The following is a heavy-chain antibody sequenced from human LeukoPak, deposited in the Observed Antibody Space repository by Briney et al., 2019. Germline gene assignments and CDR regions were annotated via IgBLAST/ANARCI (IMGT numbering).Heavy chain of an antibody. V-gene: IGHV4-31*03. CDR1: GGSISSGGSY. J-gene: IGHJ6*02. CDR3: ARDQLIAAAGTTTRAYYYYGMDV. D-gene: IGHD6-13*01. CDR2: IYYSGST. Sequence: SETLSLTCTVSGGSISSGGSYWSWIRQHPGKGLEWIGYIYYSGSTYYNPSLKSRVTISVDTSKNQFSLKLSSVTAADTAVYYCARDQLIAAAGTTTRAYYYYGMDVWGQGTTVTVSS.